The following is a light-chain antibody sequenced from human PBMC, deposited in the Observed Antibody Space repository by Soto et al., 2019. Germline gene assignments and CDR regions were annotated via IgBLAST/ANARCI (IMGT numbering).Light chain of an antibody. CDR3: QQFGSSACT. CDR2: GAS. CDR1: QSVSSSY. J-gene: IGKJ2*02. Sequence: EIVLTQSPGTLSLSPGERATLSCRASQSVSSSYFAWYQHKPGQAPRLLIYGASSRATGIPDRFSGSGSGTDFTLTISRLEPEDFAIYYCQQFGSSACTVGQGTKLEIK. V-gene: IGKV3-20*01.